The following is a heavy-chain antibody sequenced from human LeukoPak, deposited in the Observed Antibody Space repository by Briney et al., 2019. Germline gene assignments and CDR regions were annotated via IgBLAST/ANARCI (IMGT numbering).Heavy chain of an antibody. CDR1: GGSISSYY. CDR3: ARGEVRGFKRYYYYYMDV. V-gene: IGHV4-59*01. D-gene: IGHD3-10*01. J-gene: IGHJ6*03. Sequence: NPSETLSLTCTVSGGSISSYYWSWIRQPPGKGLEWIGYIYYSGSTNYNPSLKSRVTMSVDTSKNQFSLKLSSVTAADTAVYYCARGEVRGFKRYYYYYMDVWGKGTTVTISS. CDR2: IYYSGST.